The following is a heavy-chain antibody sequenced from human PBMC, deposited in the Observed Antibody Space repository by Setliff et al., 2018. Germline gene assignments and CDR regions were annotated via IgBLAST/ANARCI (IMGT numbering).Heavy chain of an antibody. CDR3: ARHVGSRSRGYNYYYYYMDV. D-gene: IGHD3-10*01. CDR1: GASISSYY. Sequence: PSETLSLTCTVSGASISSYYWGWIRQSPGKGLEWIGNTYYSGDAYYNPSLKSRVTISVDTSRNQFSLKLSSVTAADTAVYYCARHVGSRSRGYNYYYYYMDVWGKGTTVTVSS. J-gene: IGHJ6*03. CDR2: TYYSGDA. V-gene: IGHV4-39*01.